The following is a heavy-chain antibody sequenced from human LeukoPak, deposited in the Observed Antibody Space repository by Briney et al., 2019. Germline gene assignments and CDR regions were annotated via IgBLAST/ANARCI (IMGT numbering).Heavy chain of an antibody. CDR3: ARTGDGYNYYNYYYMDV. Sequence: SETLSLTCTVSGGSINNYYWSWIQQPPGKGLEWIGYIYYSVRTNYNPSLKSRVTISVDMPNNQFSLKMSSVTAADTAVYYCARTGDGYNYYNYYYMDVWGKGTTVTVTS. D-gene: IGHD5-24*01. J-gene: IGHJ6*03. CDR2: IYYSVRT. CDR1: GGSINNYY. V-gene: IGHV4-59*01.